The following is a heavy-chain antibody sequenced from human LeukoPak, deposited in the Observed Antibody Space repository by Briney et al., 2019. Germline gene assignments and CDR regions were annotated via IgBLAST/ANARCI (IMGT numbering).Heavy chain of an antibody. CDR3: ARLATDAFDI. V-gene: IGHV3-21*01. D-gene: IGHD1-26*01. Sequence: GGSLRFSCAASGFTFSSYSMNWVRQAPGKGLEWVSSISSSSSYIYYADSVKGRFTISRDNAKNSLYLQMNSLRAEDTAVYYCARLATDAFDIWGQGTMVTVSS. CDR1: GFTFSSYS. J-gene: IGHJ3*02. CDR2: ISSSSSYI.